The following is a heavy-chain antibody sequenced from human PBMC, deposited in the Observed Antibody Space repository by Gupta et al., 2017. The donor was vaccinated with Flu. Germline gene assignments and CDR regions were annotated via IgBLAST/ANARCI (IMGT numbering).Heavy chain of an antibody. Sequence: QVQLQESGPGLVKPSETLSLNCTVSGGSLSSYFWSWIRQPPGKGLEWIGYVYYSGITNYNPSLKSRVNISVDTSKNQFSLKLSSVTAADTAFYYCTRVYGYNGNDFWGQGTLVTVSS. CDR2: VYYSGIT. CDR3: TRVYGYNGNDF. J-gene: IGHJ4*02. CDR1: GGSLSSYF. D-gene: IGHD1-14*01. V-gene: IGHV4-59*01.